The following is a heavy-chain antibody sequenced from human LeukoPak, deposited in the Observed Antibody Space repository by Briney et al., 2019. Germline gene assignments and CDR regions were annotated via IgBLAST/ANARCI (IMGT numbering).Heavy chain of an antibody. V-gene: IGHV4-59*01. J-gene: IGHJ6*02. CDR2: IYYSGST. CDR1: GGSISSYY. CDR3: ARHPSSSWYPYYYYGMDV. D-gene: IGHD6-13*01. Sequence: SETLSLTCTVSGGSISSYYWGWIRQPPGKGLEWIGYIYYSGSTNYNPSLKSRVTISVDTSKNQFSLKLSSVTAADTAVYYCARHPSSSWYPYYYYGMDVWGQGTTVTVSS.